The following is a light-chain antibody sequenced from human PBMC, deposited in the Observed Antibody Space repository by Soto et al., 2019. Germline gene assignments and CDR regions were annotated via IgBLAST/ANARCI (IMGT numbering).Light chain of an antibody. CDR2: EVS. V-gene: IGLV2-8*01. Sequence: QSVLTQPPSASGSAGQSGTISFTGTSSDVGGYNYVSWYQQHPGKAPKLMIYEVSKRPSGVPDRFSGSKSGNTASLTVSGLQPEDEADYYCSSYAGSNKSVFGTGTKVTVL. CDR1: SSDVGGYNY. CDR3: SSYAGSNKSV. J-gene: IGLJ1*01.